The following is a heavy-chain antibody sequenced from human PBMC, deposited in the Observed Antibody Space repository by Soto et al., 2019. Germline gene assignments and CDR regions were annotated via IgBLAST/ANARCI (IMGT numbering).Heavy chain of an antibody. CDR3: AREECTNGLCHPHYDY. V-gene: IGHV4-59*01. CDR1: GGSISSYY. Sequence: SETLSLTCTVSGGSISSYYWSWIRQPPWKGLEWIGYIYYSGITNYNPSLKSRVTISVDTSKNQFSLKLSSVTAADTAVYYCAREECTNGLCHPHYDYFGQGTLVTV. J-gene: IGHJ4*02. D-gene: IGHD2-8*01. CDR2: IYYSGIT.